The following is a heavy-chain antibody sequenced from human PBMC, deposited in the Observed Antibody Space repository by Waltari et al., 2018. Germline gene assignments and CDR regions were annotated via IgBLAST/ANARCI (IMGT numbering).Heavy chain of an antibody. Sequence: EVQLVESGGGLVQPGGSLRLSCAASGSTFSSYSMTWVRQAPGKGLEWVSYISSSSSTIYYADSVKGRFTISRDNAKNSLYLQMNSLRAEDTAVYYCARDGNLGDFDYWGQGTLVTVSS. CDR2: ISSSSSTI. D-gene: IGHD3-16*01. CDR3: ARDGNLGDFDY. V-gene: IGHV3-48*01. J-gene: IGHJ4*02. CDR1: GSTFSSYS.